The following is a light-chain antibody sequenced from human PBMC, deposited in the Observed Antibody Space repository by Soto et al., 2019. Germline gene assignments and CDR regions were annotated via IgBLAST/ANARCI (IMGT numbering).Light chain of an antibody. J-gene: IGLJ1*01. CDR3: SSYTNINMRACV. CDR2: EVT. Sequence: QSALTHPAYVSGSPGQSITISCTGTSGDIGSYNRVSWYQQHPVKAPKLIIYEVTDRPSGISNRFSGSKSGNTASLTISGRQAKDEAEYYGSSYTNINMRACVFVMGTKVTVL. V-gene: IGLV2-14*01. CDR1: SGDIGSYNR.